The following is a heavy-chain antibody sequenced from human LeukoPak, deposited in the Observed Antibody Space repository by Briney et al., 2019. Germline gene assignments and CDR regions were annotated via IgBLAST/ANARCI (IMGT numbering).Heavy chain of an antibody. V-gene: IGHV1-18*04. CDR2: ISTYSVNT. CDR1: GYTFTNYG. J-gene: IGHJ6*02. D-gene: IGHD2-2*01. CDR3: ARGYCRSTSCHEPPLYGMDV. Sequence: GASVKVSCKASGYTFTNYGFSWVRQAPGQGLEWLGWISTYSVNTNYAQLLQGRVTMTSDTSTSTVYMELRSLRSDDTAVYYCARGYCRSTSCHEPPLYGMDVWGQGTTVTVS.